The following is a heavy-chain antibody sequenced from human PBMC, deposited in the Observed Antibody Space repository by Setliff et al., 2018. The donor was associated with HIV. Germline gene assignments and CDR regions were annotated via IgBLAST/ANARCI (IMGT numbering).Heavy chain of an antibody. J-gene: IGHJ4*02. CDR3: AKEPKLGGIAAPFDY. Sequence: PGGSLRLSCAASGFTVSSNYMSWVRQAPGKGLEWVSAIYSGGSTYYADSVKGRFTISRDNSKNTLYLQMNSLRVEDTAVYYCAKEPKLGGIAAPFDYWGQGTLVTVSS. CDR1: GFTVSSNY. CDR2: IYSGGST. D-gene: IGHD6-6*01. V-gene: IGHV3-53*01.